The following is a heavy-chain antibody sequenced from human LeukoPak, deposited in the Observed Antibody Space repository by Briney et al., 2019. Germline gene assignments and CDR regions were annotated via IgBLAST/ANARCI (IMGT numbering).Heavy chain of an antibody. Sequence: ASVKVSCKASGYTFTSYGISWVRQAPGQGLEWMGWIHPDSGATNYAQKFQGRVTLTRDRSITTLYMELSSLRSDDTAIYDCVRENWHYDYWGQGTQATVSS. CDR1: GYTFTSYG. V-gene: IGHV1-2*02. J-gene: IGHJ4*02. D-gene: IGHD1-7*01. CDR3: VRENWHYDY. CDR2: IHPDSGAT.